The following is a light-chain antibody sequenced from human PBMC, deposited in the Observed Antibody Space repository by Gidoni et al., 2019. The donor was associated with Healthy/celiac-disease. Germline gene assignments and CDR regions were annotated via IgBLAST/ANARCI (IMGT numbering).Light chain of an antibody. V-gene: IGLV3-25*03. Sequence: SYELPQPPSGSVSPGQAARITCSGDALPKQYAYWYQQKPGQAPVLVIYKDSERPSGIPERFSGSSSGTTVTLTISGVQAEDEADYYCQSADSSGTYGVFGGGTKLTVL. J-gene: IGLJ2*01. CDR3: QSADSSGTYGV. CDR2: KDS. CDR1: ALPKQY.